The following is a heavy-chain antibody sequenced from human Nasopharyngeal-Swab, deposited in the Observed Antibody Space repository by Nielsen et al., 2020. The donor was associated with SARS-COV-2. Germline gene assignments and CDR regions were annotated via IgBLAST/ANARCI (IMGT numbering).Heavy chain of an antibody. CDR2: INPNSGGT. D-gene: IGHD1-1*01. CDR3: ARRPTGTEKDYYYGMDV. Sequence: WVRQAPGQGLEWMGRINPNSGGTNYAQKFQGRVTMTRDTSISTAYMELSRLRSDDTAVYYYARRPTGTEKDYYYGMDVWGQGTTVTVSS. J-gene: IGHJ6*02. V-gene: IGHV1-2*06.